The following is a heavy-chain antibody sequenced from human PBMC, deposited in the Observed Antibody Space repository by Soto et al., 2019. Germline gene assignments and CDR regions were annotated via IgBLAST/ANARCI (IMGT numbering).Heavy chain of an antibody. J-gene: IGHJ6*02. D-gene: IGHD4-17*01. V-gene: IGHV3-33*01. CDR1: RFIFSNYA. Sequence: QVQLVESGGGVVQPGRSLRISCAASRFIFSNYAMHWVRQAPGVGLEWVAVIWYDGSNKYYADSVKGRSTISRNNSNNTLSPQTPSLRVDDTAVYYCARHGATRPTHYDKHVTGVWGPGTTVTVS. CDR3: ARHGATRPTHYDKHVTGV. CDR2: IWYDGSNK.